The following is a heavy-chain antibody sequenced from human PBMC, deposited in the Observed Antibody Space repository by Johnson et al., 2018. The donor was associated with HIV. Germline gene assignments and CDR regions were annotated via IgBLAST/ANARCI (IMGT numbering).Heavy chain of an antibody. V-gene: IGHV3-11*04. CDR3: ALTRGGAFDI. CDR1: GISFSDYY. Sequence: VQLVESGGGLVKPGGSLRLSCAASGISFSDYYMSWIRQAPGKGLEWVSYISSGGSSIYYADSVRGRFTISMDNAKNSLYLQMNSLRAEDTALYYCALTRGGAFDIWGQGTMVTVSS. J-gene: IGHJ3*02. CDR2: ISSGGSSI. D-gene: IGHD3-16*01.